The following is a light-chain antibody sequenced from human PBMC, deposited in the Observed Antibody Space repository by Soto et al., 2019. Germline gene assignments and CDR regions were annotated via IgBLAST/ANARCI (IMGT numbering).Light chain of an antibody. Sequence: QSALTQPPSASGSPGQSVTISCTGTSNDFGGYNYVSWYQQHPGKAPKLIIFEVSERPSGVPDRFSSSKSGSTASLTVSGLQAEDEADYYCSSYGGSKYVFGTGTKLTVL. CDR2: EVS. J-gene: IGLJ1*01. CDR1: SNDFGGYNY. CDR3: SSYGGSKYV. V-gene: IGLV2-8*01.